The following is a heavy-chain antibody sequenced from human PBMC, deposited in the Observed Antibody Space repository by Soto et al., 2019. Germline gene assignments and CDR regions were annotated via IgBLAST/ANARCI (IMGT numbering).Heavy chain of an antibody. CDR2: MNPNSGNT. CDR1: GYTFTSYD. Sequence: ASVKVSCKASGYTFTSYDINWVRQATGQGLEWMGWMNPNSGNTGYAQKFQGRVTMTRNTSISTGYMELSSLRSEDTAVYYCARGPRFLEWLLFDYWGQGTLVTVSS. CDR3: ARGPRFLEWLLFDY. V-gene: IGHV1-8*01. J-gene: IGHJ4*02. D-gene: IGHD3-3*01.